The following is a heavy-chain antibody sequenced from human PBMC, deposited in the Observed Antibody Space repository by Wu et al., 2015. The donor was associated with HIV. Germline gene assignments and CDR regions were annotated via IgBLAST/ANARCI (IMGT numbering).Heavy chain of an antibody. V-gene: IGHV1-2*02. CDR3: ARDQGITNAEYFQH. J-gene: IGHJ1*01. Sequence: QVQLVQSGAEVKKPGASVKVSCKASGYMFTGYYIHWVRQAPGQGLEWMGWINPSSDGTNSAQDFQGRVTMTRDTSISTAYMELSRLRSDDTAVYYCARDQGITNAEYFQHWGQGTLVTVSS. CDR2: INPSSDGT. CDR1: GYMFTGYY. D-gene: IGHD5-24*01.